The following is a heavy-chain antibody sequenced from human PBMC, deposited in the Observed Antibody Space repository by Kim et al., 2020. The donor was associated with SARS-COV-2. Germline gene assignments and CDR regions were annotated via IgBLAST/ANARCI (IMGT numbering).Heavy chain of an antibody. CDR3: ARDDIVVVPAAIRWYEVWFDP. Sequence: GGSLRLSCAASGFTFSSYSMNWVRQAPGKGLEWVSSISSSSSYIYYADSVKGRFTISRDNAKNSLYLQMNSLRAEDTAVYYCARDDIVVVPAAIRWYEVWFDPSGQGTLVTVSS. CDR1: GFTFSSYS. V-gene: IGHV3-21*01. J-gene: IGHJ5*02. CDR2: ISSSSSYI. D-gene: IGHD2-2*02.